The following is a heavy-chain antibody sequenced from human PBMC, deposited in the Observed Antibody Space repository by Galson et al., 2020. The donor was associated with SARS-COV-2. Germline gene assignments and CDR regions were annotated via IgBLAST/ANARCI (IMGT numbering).Heavy chain of an antibody. Sequence: SVKVSCKASGYTFRNFGISWVRQAPGQGLEWMGWISGHNGKTNYAQKFQDRVTLTTDTSTSTAYLYLRSLRSDDTAVYYCARDGEGFEWLFSSNHPSSDYWGQGTLVTVSS. J-gene: IGHJ4*02. CDR1: GYTFRNFG. CDR3: ARDGEGFEWLFSSNHPSSDY. CDR2: ISGHNGKT. V-gene: IGHV1-18*01. D-gene: IGHD3-3*01.